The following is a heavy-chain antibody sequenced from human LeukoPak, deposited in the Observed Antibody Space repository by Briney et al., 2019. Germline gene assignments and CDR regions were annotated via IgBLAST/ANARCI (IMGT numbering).Heavy chain of an antibody. V-gene: IGHV3-23*01. CDR3: AKDRTQLGEGWFDP. J-gene: IGHJ5*02. CDR2: ISGSGGST. D-gene: IGHD6-6*01. Sequence: LSGGSPRLSCAASGFTFSSYAMSWVRQAPGKGLEWVSAISGSGGSTCYADSVKGRFTISRDNSKNTLYLQMNSLRAEDTAVYYCAKDRTQLGEGWFDPWGQGTLVTVSS. CDR1: GFTFSSYA.